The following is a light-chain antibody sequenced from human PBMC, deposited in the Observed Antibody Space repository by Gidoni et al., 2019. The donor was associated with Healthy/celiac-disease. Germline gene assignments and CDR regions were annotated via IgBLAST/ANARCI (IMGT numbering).Light chain of an antibody. CDR2: AAS. CDR1: QSISSY. Sequence: DIQMTQSPSSLSASVGERVTITCRASQSISSYLNWYQQKPGKAPKLLIYAASSMQSGVPSRFSGSGSGTDFTLTISSLQPEDFATYYCKQSYSTPRTFGQGTKLEIK. CDR3: KQSYSTPRT. V-gene: IGKV1-39*01. J-gene: IGKJ2*02.